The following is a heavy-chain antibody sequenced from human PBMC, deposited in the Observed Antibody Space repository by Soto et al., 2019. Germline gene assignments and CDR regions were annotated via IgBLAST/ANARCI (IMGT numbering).Heavy chain of an antibody. Sequence: GGSLRLSCAASGFTFSDYYMSWIRQAPGKGLEWVSYISSSGSTIYYADSVKGRFTISRDNAKNSLYLQMNSLRAEDTAVYYCARDRGYAYDFWSGRYSEYSSSGGPDYWGQGTLVTVSS. J-gene: IGHJ4*02. V-gene: IGHV3-11*01. CDR2: ISSSGSTI. D-gene: IGHD3-3*01. CDR3: ARDRGYAYDFWSGRYSEYSSSGGPDY. CDR1: GFTFSDYY.